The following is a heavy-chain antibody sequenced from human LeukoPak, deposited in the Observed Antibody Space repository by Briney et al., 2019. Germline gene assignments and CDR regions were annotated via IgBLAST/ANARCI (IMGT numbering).Heavy chain of an antibody. D-gene: IGHD6-19*01. J-gene: IGHJ4*02. CDR2: ISPDGSTT. CDR3: AKDQGASGWGAFDY. V-gene: IGHV3-74*03. Sequence: GGSLRLSCAASGFTFSRYWMHWVRQAPGKGLMRVSRISPDGSTTLYADSVKGRFTISRDNSKTSLYLQMNSLRTEDTALYYCAKDQGASGWGAFDYWGQGTLVTVSS. CDR1: GFTFSRYW.